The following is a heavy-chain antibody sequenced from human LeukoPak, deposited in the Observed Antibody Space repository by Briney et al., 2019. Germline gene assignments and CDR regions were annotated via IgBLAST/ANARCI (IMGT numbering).Heavy chain of an antibody. J-gene: IGHJ4*02. Sequence: PSETLSLXCAVSGYSISSGYYWGWIRQPPGKGLEWIGSIYHSGSSYYNPSLKSRVTISVDTSKNQFSLKLSSVTAADTAVYYCARHPLRVVVINDWGLGTLVTVSS. CDR1: GYSISSGYY. V-gene: IGHV4-38-2*01. CDR2: IYHSGSS. CDR3: ARHPLRVVVIND. D-gene: IGHD3-22*01.